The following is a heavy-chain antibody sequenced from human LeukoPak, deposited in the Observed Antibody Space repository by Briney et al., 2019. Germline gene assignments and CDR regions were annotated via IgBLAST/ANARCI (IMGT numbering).Heavy chain of an antibody. Sequence: PGGSLRLSCAASGFTVSSNYMSRVRQAPGKGLEWVSVIYSGGNTYYADSVKGRFTISRDNSKNTLFLQMDSLRADDTAVYYCARGGRAGWSGSYEDSFDIWGQGTMVTVSS. CDR2: IYSGGNT. J-gene: IGHJ3*02. D-gene: IGHD1-26*01. V-gene: IGHV3-53*01. CDR3: ARGGRAGWSGSYEDSFDI. CDR1: GFTVSSNY.